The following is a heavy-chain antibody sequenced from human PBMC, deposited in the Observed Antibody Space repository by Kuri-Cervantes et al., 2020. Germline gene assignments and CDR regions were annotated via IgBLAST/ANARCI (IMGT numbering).Heavy chain of an antibody. D-gene: IGHD3-3*01. J-gene: IGHJ5*02. V-gene: IGHV3-11*04. CDR3: ARHSEAGRSYDFWSGYYERGWFDP. Sequence: GGSLRLSCAASGFTFSDYYMSWIRQAPGKGLEWVSYISSSGSTIYYADSVKGRFTISRDNAKNSLYLQMNSLRAEDTAVYYCARHSEAGRSYDFWSGYYERGWFDPWGQGTLVTVSS. CDR2: ISSSGSTI. CDR1: GFTFSDYY.